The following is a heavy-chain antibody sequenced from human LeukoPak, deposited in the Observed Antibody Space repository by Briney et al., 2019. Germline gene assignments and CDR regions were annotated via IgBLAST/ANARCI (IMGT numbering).Heavy chain of an antibody. CDR1: GFTFSNYG. CDR2: IVGSGVTT. D-gene: IGHD5-18*01. CDR3: ARDERWIQFNY. V-gene: IGHV3-23*01. Sequence: WGSLRLSCVASGFTFSNYGMNWVRQAPGKGLEWVSGIVGSGVTTYYADSVKGRFTISRDNSKNTPYLHMNGLRVEDTAIYYCARDERWIQFNYWGQGTLVTVSS. J-gene: IGHJ4*02.